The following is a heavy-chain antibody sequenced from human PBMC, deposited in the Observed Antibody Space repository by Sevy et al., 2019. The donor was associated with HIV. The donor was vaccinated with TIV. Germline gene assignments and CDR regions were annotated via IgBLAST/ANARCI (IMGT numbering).Heavy chain of an antibody. CDR1: GFTFSNAW. V-gene: IGHV3-15*01. D-gene: IGHD3-10*01. Sequence: GGYLRLSCAASGFTFSNAWMSCVRRAPGKGLEWIGRIKSNTDGGTTDYHAPVKGRFTISRDESKNTLYLQMNCLKTADTAMYFWTTETKKRGLSALLDYWGQGTAVTVSS. CDR3: TTETKKRGLSALLDY. J-gene: IGHJ4*02. CDR2: IKSNTDGGTT.